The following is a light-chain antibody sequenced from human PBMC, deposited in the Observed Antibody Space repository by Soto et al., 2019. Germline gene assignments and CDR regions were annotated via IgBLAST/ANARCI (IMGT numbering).Light chain of an antibody. CDR1: QSVNIN. Sequence: EIVMTQSPATLSVSPGERATLSCRASQSVNINLAWYQQKPGQAPRLLIYGTSTRATGVPARFSGSGSGTEFTLTISSLQSEDFAVYYCQQYNNWPPTTFGQGTKVDIK. CDR3: QQYNNWPPTT. CDR2: GTS. J-gene: IGKJ1*01. V-gene: IGKV3-15*01.